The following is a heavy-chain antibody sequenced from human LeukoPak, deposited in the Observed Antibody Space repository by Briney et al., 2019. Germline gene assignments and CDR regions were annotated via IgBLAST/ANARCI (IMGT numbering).Heavy chain of an antibody. V-gene: IGHV1-46*01. CDR1: GYTFTSYY. J-gene: IGHJ3*02. Sequence: ASVKVSCKVSGYTFTSYYMHWVRQAPGQGLEWMGIINPSGGSTSYAQKFQGRVTMTRDTSTSTVYMELSSLRSEDTAVYYCARGFFGLERRTAQSVQGDAFDIWGQGTMVTVSS. D-gene: IGHD1-1*01. CDR3: ARGFFGLERRTAQSVQGDAFDI. CDR2: INPSGGST.